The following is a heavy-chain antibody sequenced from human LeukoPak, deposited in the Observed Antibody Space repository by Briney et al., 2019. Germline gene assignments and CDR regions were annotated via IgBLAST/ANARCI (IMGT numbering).Heavy chain of an antibody. J-gene: IGHJ4*02. CDR3: ARRARISIAVAGYFDY. CDR2: IYYSGST. V-gene: IGHV4-39*01. D-gene: IGHD6-19*01. Sequence: SETLSLTCTVSGGSISSSSYYWGWIRQPPGKGLEWIGSIYYSGSTYYNPSPKSRVTISVDTSKNQFSLKLSSVTAADTAVYYCARRARISIAVAGYFDYWGQGTLVTVSS. CDR1: GGSISSSSYY.